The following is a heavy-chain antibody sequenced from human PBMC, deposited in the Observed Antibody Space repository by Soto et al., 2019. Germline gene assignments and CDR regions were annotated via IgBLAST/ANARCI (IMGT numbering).Heavy chain of an antibody. CDR3: ARVSYFGSGTYNWFDP. D-gene: IGHD3-10*01. J-gene: IGHJ5*02. CDR1: RGTLRSYA. V-gene: IGHV1-69*01. Sequence: QLVQSGAEVKKPGSSVKVSCQASRGTLRSYAISWVRQAPGQGLEWMGGIIPLFGTANYAQKFQGRVTITAEESTSTVYMELSSLRSEDTAVYYCARVSYFGSGTYNWFDPWGQGTLVTVSS. CDR2: IIPLFGTA.